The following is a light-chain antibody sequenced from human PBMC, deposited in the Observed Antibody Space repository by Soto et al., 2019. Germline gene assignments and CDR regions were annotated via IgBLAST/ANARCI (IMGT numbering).Light chain of an antibody. CDR2: GAS. CDR1: QGIINY. V-gene: IGKV1-33*01. J-gene: IGKJ5*01. CDR3: QQYDSVFT. Sequence: DIQMTQSPSSLSASVGDRVTITCQASQGIINYLNWYQQIPGKAPKLLIYGASNLETGVPSRFSGSGSGTDFTFTISGLQPEDIATYFCQQYDSVFTFGQGTRLEIK.